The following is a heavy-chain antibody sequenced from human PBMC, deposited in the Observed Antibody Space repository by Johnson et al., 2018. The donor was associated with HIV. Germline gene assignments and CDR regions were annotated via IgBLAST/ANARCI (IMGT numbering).Heavy chain of an antibody. CDR1: GFTFSSYA. CDR2: ISGSGGST. Sequence: VQLVEFGGGLVQPGGSLRLSCAASGFTFSSYAMSWVRQAPGKGLEWVSAISGSGGSTYYADSVKGRFTISRDNSKNTLYLQMNRLRAEDTAVYYCARDHVMVVTPGDCFDIWGQGTMVTVSS. CDR3: ARDHVMVVTPGDCFDI. J-gene: IGHJ3*02. D-gene: IGHD2-21*02. V-gene: IGHV3-23*04.